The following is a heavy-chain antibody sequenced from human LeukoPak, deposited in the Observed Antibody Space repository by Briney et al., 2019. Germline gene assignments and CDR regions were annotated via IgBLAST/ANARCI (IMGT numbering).Heavy chain of an antibody. Sequence: GGSLRLSCAASGFTFSSYAMSWVRQAPGKGLEWVGRIKSKTDGGTTDYAAPVKGRFTISRDDSKNTLYLQMNSLKTEDTAVYYCTTARPLPHCSSTSCYFSIAFDIWGQGTMVTVSS. V-gene: IGHV3-15*01. CDR2: IKSKTDGGTT. D-gene: IGHD2-2*01. J-gene: IGHJ3*02. CDR3: TTARPLPHCSSTSCYFSIAFDI. CDR1: GFTFSSYA.